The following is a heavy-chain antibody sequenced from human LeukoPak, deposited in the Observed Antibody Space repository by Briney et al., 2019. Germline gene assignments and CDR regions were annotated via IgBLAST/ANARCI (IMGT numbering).Heavy chain of an antibody. D-gene: IGHD2-15*01. Sequence: ASVKVSFKASGYTFTSYGISWVRQAPGQGLEWMGWISAYSGNTNSAQKLQGRVTMTTDTSTSTAYMELRSLRPDDTAVYYCARGGILRGSCTGGSCPNFDYWGQGTLVTVSS. CDR3: ARGGILRGSCTGGSCPNFDY. CDR2: ISAYSGNT. CDR1: GYTFTSYG. V-gene: IGHV1-18*01. J-gene: IGHJ4*02.